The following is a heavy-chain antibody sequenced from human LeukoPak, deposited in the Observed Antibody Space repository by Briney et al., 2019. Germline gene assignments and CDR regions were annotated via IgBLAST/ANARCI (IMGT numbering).Heavy chain of an antibody. Sequence: PGGSLRLSCAASGFTFSSYAMSWVRQAPGKGLEWVSGISGSGGSTYYADSVKGRFTISRDNSKNTLYLQMSSLRAEDTAVYYCVGAGTLDYWGQGTLVTVSS. V-gene: IGHV3-23*01. CDR2: ISGSGGST. CDR1: GFTFSSYA. D-gene: IGHD3/OR15-3a*01. CDR3: VGAGTLDY. J-gene: IGHJ4*02.